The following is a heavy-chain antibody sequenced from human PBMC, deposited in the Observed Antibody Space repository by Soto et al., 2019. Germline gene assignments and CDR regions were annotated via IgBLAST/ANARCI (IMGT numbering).Heavy chain of an antibody. Sequence: QVQLQASGPGLVKPSQTLSLTCTVSGASITGGGYYWSWIRQHPGKGLEWIGYIFDSGDTYYNPSLKSRVNISADTSKNQFSLKLSSVTAADTAVYYCARVDDAFDFWGQGTLVTVSS. CDR2: IFDSGDT. V-gene: IGHV4-31*03. J-gene: IGHJ3*01. CDR3: ARVDDAFDF. CDR1: GASITGGGYY.